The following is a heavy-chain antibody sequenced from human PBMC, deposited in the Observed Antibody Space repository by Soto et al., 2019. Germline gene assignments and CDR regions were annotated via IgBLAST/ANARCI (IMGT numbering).Heavy chain of an antibody. CDR3: ARGQDDYGDSDVWFDP. CDR2: ISGGGDST. D-gene: IGHD4-17*01. Sequence: EEQLLESGGGLVQPGGSLRLSCAASGFSFSSYGMSWVRQAPGKGLEWVSGISGGGDSTYYADSVKGRFTISRDKSKNTLYLQMNSLRAEVTAVYYCARGQDDYGDSDVWFDPWGQGTLVSVSS. J-gene: IGHJ5*02. V-gene: IGHV3-23*01. CDR1: GFSFSSYG.